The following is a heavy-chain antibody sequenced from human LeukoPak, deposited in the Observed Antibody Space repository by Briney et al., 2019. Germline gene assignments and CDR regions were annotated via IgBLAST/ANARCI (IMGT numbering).Heavy chain of an antibody. Sequence: GGSLRLSCAASGFTFSSYAMSWVRQAPGKGLEWVSSITGSSTYIYYADSVKGRFTISRDNAKNSLYLQMNSLSAEDTDVYYCAKGSTTFDYWGQGTLVTVSS. CDR2: ITGSSTYI. D-gene: IGHD2/OR15-2a*01. J-gene: IGHJ4*02. V-gene: IGHV3-21*01. CDR1: GFTFSSYA. CDR3: AKGSTTFDY.